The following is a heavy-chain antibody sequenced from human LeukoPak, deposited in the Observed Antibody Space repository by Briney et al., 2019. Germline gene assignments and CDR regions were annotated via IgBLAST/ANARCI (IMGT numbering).Heavy chain of an antibody. D-gene: IGHD3-10*01. Sequence: ASVNVSCKASGYTFSRTGWYLYWLRQAPGQGLECMGWIHPNNGDTAYAQKFEGRVAMTRDTSISTAYMELRRLRPDDTAVYFCARDGPAQMVDLDYWGQGTLVTVSS. CDR1: GYTFSRTGWY. J-gene: IGHJ4*02. CDR3: ARDGPAQMVDLDY. V-gene: IGHV1-2*02. CDR2: IHPNNGDT.